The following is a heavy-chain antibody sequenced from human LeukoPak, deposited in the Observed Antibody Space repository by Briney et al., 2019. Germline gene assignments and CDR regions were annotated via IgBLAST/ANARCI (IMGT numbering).Heavy chain of an antibody. D-gene: IGHD4-11*01. Sequence: PGGSLRLSCAASGFTFSRFWMNWVRQAPGKGLEWVSYISSGSSYIYYADSVKGRFTISRDNAENSLYLQMNSLRGEDTAVYYCARGGLNYADASDIWGQGTMVTVSS. V-gene: IGHV3-21*01. CDR1: GFTFSRFW. CDR3: ARGGLNYADASDI. CDR2: ISSGSSYI. J-gene: IGHJ3*02.